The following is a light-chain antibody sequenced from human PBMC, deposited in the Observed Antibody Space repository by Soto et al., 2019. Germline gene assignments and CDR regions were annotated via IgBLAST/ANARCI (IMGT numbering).Light chain of an antibody. J-gene: IGKJ1*01. CDR2: GAS. CDR1: QSVSSNF. CDR3: HQYDSSPVT. V-gene: IGKV3-20*01. Sequence: EIVLTQSPGTLSLSPGERATLSCRASQSVSSNFLAWYQQKPGQAPRLLIYGASSRATGIPDRFSGSGSGTDFTLTISRLEPEDFAVYYCHQYDSSPVTFGQGTKVEIK.